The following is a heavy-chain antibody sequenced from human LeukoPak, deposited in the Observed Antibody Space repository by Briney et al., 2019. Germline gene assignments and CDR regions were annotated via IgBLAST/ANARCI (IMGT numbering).Heavy chain of an antibody. D-gene: IGHD5-24*01. V-gene: IGHV3-21*01. Sequence: GGSLRLSCAASGFTFSSYSMNWVRQAPGKGLEWVSSISSSSSYIYYADSVKGRFTISRDNAKNSLYLQMNSLRAEDTAVYYCAKRDGYNRGYFDYWGQGTLVTVSS. CDR2: ISSSSSYI. CDR1: GFTFSSYS. CDR3: AKRDGYNRGYFDY. J-gene: IGHJ4*02.